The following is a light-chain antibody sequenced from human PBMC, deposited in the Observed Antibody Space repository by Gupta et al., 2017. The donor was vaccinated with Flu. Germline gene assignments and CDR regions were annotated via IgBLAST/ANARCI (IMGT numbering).Light chain of an antibody. CDR2: DVT. V-gene: IGLV2-14*03. Sequence: SDIGSYNYVSWYQQHPGSAPKLLIFDVTDRPSEVSSRFSGSKSGYTASLTISALQPEDEAFYYCTSYTTSGTLDDVGPGTKVTVL. CDR1: SDIGSYNY. CDR3: TSYTTSGTLDD. J-gene: IGLJ1*01.